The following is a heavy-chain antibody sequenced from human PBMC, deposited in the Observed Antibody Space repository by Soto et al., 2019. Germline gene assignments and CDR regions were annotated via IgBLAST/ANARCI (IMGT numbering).Heavy chain of an antibody. CDR1: GFTFSSYS. J-gene: IGHJ4*02. V-gene: IGHV3-21*01. Sequence: LRLSCAASGFTFSSYSMNWVRQAPGKGLEWVSSISSSSSYIYYADSVKGRFTISRDNAKNSLYLQMNSLRAEDTAVYYCARVLTKLPNYYFDYWGQGTLVTVSS. D-gene: IGHD1-7*01. CDR3: ARVLTKLPNYYFDY. CDR2: ISSSSSYI.